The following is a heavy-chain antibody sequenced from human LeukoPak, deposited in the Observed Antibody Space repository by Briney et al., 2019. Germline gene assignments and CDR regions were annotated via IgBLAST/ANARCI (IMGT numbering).Heavy chain of an antibody. V-gene: IGHV3-23*01. Sequence: GGSLRLSCSASGFTFGGYAMYWVRQAPGKGLEWVSGIFGSGGSAHYADSVKGRFTISRDNSKNTVYLQMDSLRVEDTAIYYCAKTTTGYSSGRYPAWPIDYWGQGTLVTVSS. CDR2: IFGSGGSA. CDR3: AKTTTGYSSGRYPAWPIDY. J-gene: IGHJ4*02. CDR1: GFTFGGYA. D-gene: IGHD2-15*01.